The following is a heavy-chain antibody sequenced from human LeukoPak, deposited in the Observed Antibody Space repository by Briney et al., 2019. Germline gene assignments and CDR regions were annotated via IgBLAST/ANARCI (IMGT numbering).Heavy chain of an antibody. V-gene: IGHV4-38-2*01. D-gene: IGHD3-9*01. J-gene: IGHJ4*02. CDR3: ARAYIRYFDWFASPFDY. Sequence: PSETLSLTCAVSGYSISSGYYWGWIRQPPGKGLEWIGEINHSGSTNYNPSLKSRVTISVDTSKNQFSLKLSSVTAADTAVYYCARAYIRYFDWFASPFDYWGQGTLVTVSS. CDR1: GYSISSGYY. CDR2: INHSGST.